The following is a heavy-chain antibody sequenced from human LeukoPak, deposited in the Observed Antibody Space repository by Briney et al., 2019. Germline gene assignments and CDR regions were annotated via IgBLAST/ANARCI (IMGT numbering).Heavy chain of an antibody. CDR1: GFSLSTYG. Sequence: PGGSLRLSCAASGFSLSTYGMHWVRQAPGKGLEWVAVISFAGKNQHYARSVKGRFTTSRDNSNNTVYLQMNSLRPQDTAVYNCAKDLPAETKMGGFDFWGQGALVTISS. CDR3: AKDLPAETKMGGFDF. J-gene: IGHJ4*02. V-gene: IGHV3-30*18. D-gene: IGHD4-11*01. CDR2: ISFAGKNQ.